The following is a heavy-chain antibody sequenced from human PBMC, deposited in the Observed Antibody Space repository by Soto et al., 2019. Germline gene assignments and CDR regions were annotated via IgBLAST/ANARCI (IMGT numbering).Heavy chain of an antibody. CDR3: ARSDTAISTWPRFDI. CDR1: GFTFSRYV. J-gene: IGHJ3*02. V-gene: IGHV3-30-3*01. CDR2: ISYDGIKR. Sequence: GGSLRLSCAASGFTFSRYVMHWVRQAPGKGLEWVALISYDGIKRYYVDSVKGRFTVSRDSSRSTLYLQMNSLRAEDTALYYCARSDTAISTWPRFDIWGQGTMVTVSS. D-gene: IGHD5-18*01.